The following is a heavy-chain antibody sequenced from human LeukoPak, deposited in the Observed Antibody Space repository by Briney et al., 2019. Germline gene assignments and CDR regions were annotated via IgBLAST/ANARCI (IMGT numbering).Heavy chain of an antibody. Sequence: SETLSLTCTVSDGFITNYDWSWVRQPPGKGLEFIGHVHYSGTANYNPSLRSRVTISIDTSKKHFFLKLKSVTAADTAVYFCAREVSSSSWKGWFDPWGQGTLVTVSS. J-gene: IGHJ5*02. CDR2: VHYSGTA. V-gene: IGHV4-59*01. CDR1: DGFITNYD. CDR3: AREVSSSSWKGWFDP. D-gene: IGHD6-13*01.